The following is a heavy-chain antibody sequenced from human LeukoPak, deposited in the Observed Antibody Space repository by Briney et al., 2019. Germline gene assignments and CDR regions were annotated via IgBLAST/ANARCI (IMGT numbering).Heavy chain of an antibody. D-gene: IGHD2-15*01. CDR1: GFTFSSYA. Sequence: GGSLRFSCAASGFTFSSYAMSWVRQAPGKGLEWVSAISGSGGSTYYADSVKGRFTISRDNTKNSLYLQMNSLRAEDTAVYYCAKDGGSDPDSFDIWGQGTMVTVSS. CDR2: ISGSGGST. CDR3: AKDGGSDPDSFDI. V-gene: IGHV3-23*01. J-gene: IGHJ3*02.